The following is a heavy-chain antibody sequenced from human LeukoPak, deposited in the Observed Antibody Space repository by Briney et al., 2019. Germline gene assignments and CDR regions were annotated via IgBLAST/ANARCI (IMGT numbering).Heavy chain of an antibody. CDR3: ARALVVPAAIKAFDI. CDR2: INLNCGGT. Sequence: ASVKVSCKASGYTFTGYYMHWVRQAPGQGLEWMGWINLNCGGTNYAQKFQGRVTMTRDTSISTAYMELSRLRSDDTAVYYCARALVVPAAIKAFDIWGQGTMVTVSS. J-gene: IGHJ3*02. D-gene: IGHD2-2*02. CDR1: GYTFTGYY. V-gene: IGHV1-2*02.